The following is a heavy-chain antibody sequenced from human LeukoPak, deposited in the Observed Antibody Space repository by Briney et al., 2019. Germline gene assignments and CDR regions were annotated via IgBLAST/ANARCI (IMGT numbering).Heavy chain of an antibody. CDR3: ARWGPIVGATTVDY. J-gene: IGHJ4*02. CDR1: RFSISTGYY. CDR2: NYHSGTT. D-gene: IGHD1-26*01. V-gene: IGHV4-38-2*01. Sequence: SETLSLTCAVSRFSISTGYYWGWIRQPPGKGLEWIGINYHSGTTYYNPSLKSRVTISVNTSKNQFSLNLGSVTAADAAVYYCARWGPIVGATTVDYWGQGTLVTVSS.